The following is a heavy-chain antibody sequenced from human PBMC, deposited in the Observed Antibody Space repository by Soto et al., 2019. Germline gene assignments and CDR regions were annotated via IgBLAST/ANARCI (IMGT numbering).Heavy chain of an antibody. D-gene: IGHD3-3*01. Sequence: QVQLVQSGAEVKKPGASVKVSCKASGYTFTSYGLSWVRQAPGQGREWMGWSSAYNGNTNYAQKLKCRVTMTTDTSTSTAYMELRSLRSDDTAVYYCARVNTIFGVVSAYYGMDVWGQWTTVTVSS. J-gene: IGHJ6*02. CDR2: SSAYNGNT. CDR3: ARVNTIFGVVSAYYGMDV. V-gene: IGHV1-18*01. CDR1: GYTFTSYG.